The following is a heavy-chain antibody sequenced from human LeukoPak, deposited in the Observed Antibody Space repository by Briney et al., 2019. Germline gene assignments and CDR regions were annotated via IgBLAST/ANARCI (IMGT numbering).Heavy chain of an antibody. D-gene: IGHD3-16*01. CDR2: IYYSGST. V-gene: IGHV4-39*01. CDR3: ARRKKPQSYYVNWLDP. Sequence: PSETLSLTCTVSGGSISSSSYYWGWIRQPPGKGLEWIGSIYYSGSTYYNPSLKSRVTISVDTSKNQFSLKLSSVTAADTAVYYCARRKKPQSYYVNWLDPWGQGTLVTVSS. J-gene: IGHJ5*02. CDR1: GGSISSSSYY.